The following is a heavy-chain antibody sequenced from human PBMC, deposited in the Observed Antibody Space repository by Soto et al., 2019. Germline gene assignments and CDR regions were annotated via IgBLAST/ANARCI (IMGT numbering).Heavy chain of an antibody. V-gene: IGHV3-23*01. Sequence: EVQLLESGGDLVQPGGSLRLSCAASGFTFSTYAMTWVRQVPGKGLEWVSAISGNGDTTYYADSVKGHFTISRDNSKNTLYLHMNSLTADDTAVYSCAHTRGAVAAACGFDYWGQGTLVTVST. CDR2: ISGNGDTT. J-gene: IGHJ4*02. D-gene: IGHD6-19*01. CDR3: AHTRGAVAAACGFDY. CDR1: GFTFSTYA.